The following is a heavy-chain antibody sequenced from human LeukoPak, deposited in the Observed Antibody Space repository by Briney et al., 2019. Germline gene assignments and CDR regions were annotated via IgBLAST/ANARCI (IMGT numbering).Heavy chain of an antibody. J-gene: IGHJ5*02. V-gene: IGHV4-39*01. CDR1: GGSISSSSYY. CDR2: IYYSGST. CDR3: MSAGDHDNWFDP. Sequence: SETLSLTCTVSGGSISSSSYYWGWIRQPPGKGLEWIGSIYYSGSTYYNPSLKSRVTISVDTSKNQFSLKLSSVTAADTAVYYCMSAGDHDNWFDPWGQGTLVTVSS. D-gene: IGHD4-17*01.